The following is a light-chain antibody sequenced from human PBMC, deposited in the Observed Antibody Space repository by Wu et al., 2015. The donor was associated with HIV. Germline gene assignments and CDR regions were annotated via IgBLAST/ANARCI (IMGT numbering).Light chain of an antibody. J-gene: IGKJ5*01. Sequence: EIVMTQSPATLSVSPGERATLSCRASQSISDNLAWYQQKPGQAPRLLIYGASNRATGIPARFSGSRSGTEFTLIISSLQSEDFAVYYCRQYNNWLITFGQGTRLEI. CDR3: RQYNNWLIT. V-gene: IGKV3-15*01. CDR2: GAS. CDR1: QSISDN.